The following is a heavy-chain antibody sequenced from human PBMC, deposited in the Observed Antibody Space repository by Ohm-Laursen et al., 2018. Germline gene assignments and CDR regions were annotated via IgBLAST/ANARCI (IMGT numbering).Heavy chain of an antibody. J-gene: IGHJ3*01. D-gene: IGHD3-22*01. CDR3: ARLPYYHDISGYYVDAFDV. Sequence: RSLRLSCTASGFTFSSYGMHWVRQAPGKGLEWVAVISYDGSNKYYADSMKGRFTISRDNSKNSLYLQMSSLRGEDTALYFCARLPYYHDISGYYVDAFDVWGQGTMVTVSS. CDR1: GFTFSSYG. CDR2: ISYDGSNK. V-gene: IGHV3-30*03.